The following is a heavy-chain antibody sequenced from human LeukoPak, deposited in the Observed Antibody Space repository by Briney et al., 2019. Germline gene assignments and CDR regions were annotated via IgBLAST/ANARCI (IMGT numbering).Heavy chain of an antibody. CDR2: INPNSGGT. J-gene: IGHJ4*02. CDR1: GYTFTGYY. V-gene: IGHV1-2*02. Sequence: ASVKVSCKASGYTFTGYYMHWVRQAPGQGLEWMGWINPNSGGTNYAQKLQGRVTMTRDTSISTAYMELSRLRSDDTAVYYCARERVAIFGVAGAAFDYWGQGTLVTVSS. CDR3: ARERVAIFGVAGAAFDY. D-gene: IGHD3-3*01.